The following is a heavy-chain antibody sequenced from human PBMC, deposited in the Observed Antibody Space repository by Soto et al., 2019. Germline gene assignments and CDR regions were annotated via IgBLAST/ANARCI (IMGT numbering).Heavy chain of an antibody. CDR3: ARDSRTDGYKYDYFDY. CDR2: ISYDGRDE. D-gene: IGHD5-12*01. J-gene: IGHJ4*02. Sequence: QVQLVESGGGVVQPGRSLRLSGTASGLPFGNFAINWFRQAPGKGLEWGALISYDGRDEYYADSVKGRFTISRDNSKNTLYLQMNSLRAEDTGMFYCARDSRTDGYKYDYFDYWGQGTLVTVSS. V-gene: IGHV3-30*04. CDR1: GLPFGNFA.